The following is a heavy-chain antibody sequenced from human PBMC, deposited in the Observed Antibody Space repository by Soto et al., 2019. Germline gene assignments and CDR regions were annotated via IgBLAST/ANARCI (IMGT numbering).Heavy chain of an antibody. V-gene: IGHV4-59*01. CDR2: IYYSGST. D-gene: IGHD3-3*01. CDR3: ARGRTIFGVVDAFDI. Sequence: PSETLSLTCTVSGGYISSFYWSWIRQPPGKGLEWIGYIYYSGSTNYNPSLKSRVTISVDTSKNQFSLKLSSVTAADTAVYYCARGRTIFGVVDAFDIWGQGTMVTVSS. CDR1: GGYISSFY. J-gene: IGHJ3*02.